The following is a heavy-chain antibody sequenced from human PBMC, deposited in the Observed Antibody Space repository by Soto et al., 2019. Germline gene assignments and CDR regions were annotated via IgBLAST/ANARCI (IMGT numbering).Heavy chain of an antibody. CDR1: GFTLRNYW. CDR2: IKEDGGGK. Sequence: QSGGSLRLSCATSGFTLRNYWMVWVRQAPGKGLEWVANIKEDGGGKYFGDSVRGRFTVSRDNAKNSLYLQMNNLRAEDTAVYYCARDGYGYNSLDNWGQGTLVTVSS. J-gene: IGHJ4*02. V-gene: IGHV3-7*01. CDR3: ARDGYGYNSLDN. D-gene: IGHD3-16*02.